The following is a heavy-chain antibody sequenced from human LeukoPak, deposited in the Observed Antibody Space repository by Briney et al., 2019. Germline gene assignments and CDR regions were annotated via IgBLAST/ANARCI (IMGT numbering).Heavy chain of an antibody. CDR1: EFTFVRYA. V-gene: IGHV3-21*05. CDR2: ISSSSFKI. Sequence: GGSLRLSCAASEFTFVRYAMNWVRQAPGKGLEWVSYISSSSFKIGYADSVKGRFTISRDDSKNSLYLQMDSLRAEDTAVYYCVRDPSYGSSWYYYMDVWGKGTTVTVSS. CDR3: VRDPSYGSSWYYYMDV. D-gene: IGHD6-13*01. J-gene: IGHJ6*03.